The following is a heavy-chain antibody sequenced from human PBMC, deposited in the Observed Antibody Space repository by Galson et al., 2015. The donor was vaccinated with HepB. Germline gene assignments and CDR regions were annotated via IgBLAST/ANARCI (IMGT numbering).Heavy chain of an antibody. J-gene: IGHJ6*02. D-gene: IGHD6-13*01. Sequence: QSGAEVKKPGESLKISCQASGYSFPSYWIAWVRQMPGKGLEWMGIIYPDDSDPRYSPSFQGQVTISADKSISTAYLQWSSLKASDTATYYCARQPQQQLGKSYYYYGMDVWGQGTTVTVSS. CDR1: GYSFPSYW. CDR3: ARQPQQQLGKSYYYYGMDV. CDR2: IYPDDSDP. V-gene: IGHV5-51*01.